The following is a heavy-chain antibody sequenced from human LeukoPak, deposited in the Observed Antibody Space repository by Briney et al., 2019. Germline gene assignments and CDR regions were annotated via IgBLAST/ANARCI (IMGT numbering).Heavy chain of an antibody. CDR3: ARGPLLRGVYYYYGMDV. V-gene: IGHV4-34*01. D-gene: IGHD3-10*01. J-gene: IGHJ6*02. CDR2: INHSGST. CDR1: GGSISGYY. Sequence: PSETLSLTCTVSGGSISGYYWSWIRQPPGKGLEWIGEINHSGSTNYNPSLKSRVTISVDTSKNQFSLKLSSVTAADTAVYYCARGPLLRGVYYYYGMDVWGQGTTVTVSS.